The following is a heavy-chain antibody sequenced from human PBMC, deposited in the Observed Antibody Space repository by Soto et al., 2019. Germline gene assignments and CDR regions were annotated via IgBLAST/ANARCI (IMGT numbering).Heavy chain of an antibody. J-gene: IGHJ4*02. D-gene: IGHD3-10*01. CDR1: GFPFTTYY. CDR2: INPSGDAT. V-gene: IGHV1-46*01. CDR3: VRDWELGY. Sequence: QVLLVQSGAEVKKPGASVKVSCKASGFPFTTYYMHWVRQAPGQGLEWMGVINPSGDATTYVQNFQGRVTLTKDTSASTVYMELSSLRSEETAVYYCVRDWELGYWGQGTLVTVSS.